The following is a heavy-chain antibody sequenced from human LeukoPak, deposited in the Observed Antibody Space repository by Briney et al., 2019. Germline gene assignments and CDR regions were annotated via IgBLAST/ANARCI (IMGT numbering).Heavy chain of an antibody. CDR2: INHSGST. CDR1: GGSFSGYY. CDR3: ARDSAGWNDAFDI. V-gene: IGHV4-34*01. Sequence: SETLSLTCAVYGGSFSGYYWSWIRQPPGKGLEWIGEINHSGSTNYNPSLKSRVTISVDTSKNQFSLKLSSVTAADTAVYYCARDSAGWNDAFDIWGQGTMVTVSS. J-gene: IGHJ3*02. D-gene: IGHD6-19*01.